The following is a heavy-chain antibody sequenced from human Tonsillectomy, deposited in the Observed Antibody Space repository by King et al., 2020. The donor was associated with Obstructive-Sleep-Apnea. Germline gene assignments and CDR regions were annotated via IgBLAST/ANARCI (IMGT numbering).Heavy chain of an antibody. CDR1: GFPFSSYA. V-gene: IGHV3-23*04. CDR3: AKDWCMVQRGWLDP. D-gene: IGHD2-8*01. CDR2: ISGSGVST. Sequence: VQLVESGGGLVQPGGSLRLSCVASGFPFSSYAMTWVRQAPGKGLEWVSAISGSGVSTHSADAVKGRFTISRDKSESTLYLQMNSLRVEDTGVYYCAKDWCMVQRGWLDPWGQGTLVTVSS. J-gene: IGHJ5*02.